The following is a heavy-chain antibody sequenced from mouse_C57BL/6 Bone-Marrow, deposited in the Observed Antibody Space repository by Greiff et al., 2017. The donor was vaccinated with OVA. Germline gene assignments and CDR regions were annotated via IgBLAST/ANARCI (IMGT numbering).Heavy chain of an antibody. D-gene: IGHD2-1*01. Sequence: QVQLQQSGAELVRPGTSVKVSCKASGYAFTNYLIEWVKQRPGQGLEWIGVINPGSGGTNYNEKFKGKATLTADKSSSTAYMQLSSLTSEDSSVYFCARPYGNYLYAMDCWGQGTSVTVSS. CDR3: ARPYGNYLYAMDC. J-gene: IGHJ4*01. V-gene: IGHV1-54*01. CDR2: INPGSGGT. CDR1: GYAFTNYL.